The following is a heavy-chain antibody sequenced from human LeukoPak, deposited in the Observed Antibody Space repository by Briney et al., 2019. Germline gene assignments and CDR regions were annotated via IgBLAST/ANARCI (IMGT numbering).Heavy chain of an antibody. Sequence: GGSLRLSCAASGFSFSAYWMTWVRQAPRTGLEWVANINPAGTETSYVDPVKGRFTISRDNAKNLLYLQMNSRRAEDTAVYYCARFGYVAAVDLWGQGTLVTVSS. V-gene: IGHV3-7*01. D-gene: IGHD2-15*01. CDR3: ARFGYVAAVDL. J-gene: IGHJ4*02. CDR2: INPAGTET. CDR1: GFSFSAYW.